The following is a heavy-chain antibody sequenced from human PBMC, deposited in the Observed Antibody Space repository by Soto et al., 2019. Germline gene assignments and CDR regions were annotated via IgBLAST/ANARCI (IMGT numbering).Heavy chain of an antibody. Sequence: QITLKESGPTLVKPTQTLTLTCTFSGLSLSTIGEGVGWIRQPPGKALEWLALVYWDDDKRYSPSLKSRLTLTKDTSGNQVVLTMTNMGPVDTATYYCVQTRCGGDCLQSYSSHSYYGLDVWGQGTTVTVSS. D-gene: IGHD2-21*02. CDR3: VQTRCGGDCLQSYSSHSYYGLDV. CDR1: GLSLSTIGEG. CDR2: VYWDDDK. V-gene: IGHV2-5*02. J-gene: IGHJ6*02.